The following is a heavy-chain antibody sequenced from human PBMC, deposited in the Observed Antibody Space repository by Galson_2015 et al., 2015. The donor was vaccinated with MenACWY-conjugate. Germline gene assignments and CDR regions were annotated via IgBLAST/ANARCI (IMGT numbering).Heavy chain of an antibody. J-gene: IGHJ3*02. Sequence: SLRLSCAASGFTFSRNGMHWVRQSPGKGLEWVAWIRDIGNDKSYADSVTGRFTISRVNSKSTVSLQMNNLRAEDTAEYYCAKDAQWSFDIWGQGTMVTVSS. CDR3: AKDAQWSFDI. V-gene: IGHV3-30*02. CDR1: GFTFSRNG. CDR2: IRDIGNDK. D-gene: IGHD6-19*01.